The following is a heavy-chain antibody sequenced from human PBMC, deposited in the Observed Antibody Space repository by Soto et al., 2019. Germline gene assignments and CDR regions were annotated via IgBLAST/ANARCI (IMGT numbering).Heavy chain of an antibody. D-gene: IGHD2-15*01. Sequence: ALVKVSCKASGYTFTSYGISWVRQAPGQGLEWMGWISAYNGNTNYAQKLQGRVTMTTDTSTSTAYMELRSLRSDDTAVYYCARGRACSGGSCYSRAVDYWGQGTLVTVSS. CDR1: GYTFTSYG. CDR2: ISAYNGNT. CDR3: ARGRACSGGSCYSRAVDY. J-gene: IGHJ4*02. V-gene: IGHV1-18*01.